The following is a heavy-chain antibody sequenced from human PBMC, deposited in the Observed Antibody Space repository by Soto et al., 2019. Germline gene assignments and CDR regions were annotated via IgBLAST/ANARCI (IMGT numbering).Heavy chain of an antibody. CDR3: ARIGGCSGGSCYSDDAFDI. V-gene: IGHV5-51*01. J-gene: IGHJ3*02. CDR1: GYSFTSYW. CDR2: IYPGDSDT. Sequence: GESLKISCKGSGYSFTSYWIGWVRQMPGKGLEWMGIIYPGDSDTRHSPSFQGQVTISADKSISTAYLQWSSLKASDTAMYYCARIGGCSGGSCYSDDAFDIWGQGTMVTVSS. D-gene: IGHD2-15*01.